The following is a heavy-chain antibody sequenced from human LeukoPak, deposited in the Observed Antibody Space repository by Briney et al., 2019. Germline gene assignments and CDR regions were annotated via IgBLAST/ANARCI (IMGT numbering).Heavy chain of an antibody. Sequence: PGESLRLSCAASGFTFSSYDMHWVRQPTGKGLEWVSGIGTTGDTYYPGSVKGRFTISRDSAKKSLFLQMNSLRPEDTAVYYCARDCWGTPNGVDGFDIWGQGTMVTVSS. CDR2: IGTTGDT. D-gene: IGHD7-27*01. V-gene: IGHV3-13*04. J-gene: IGHJ3*02. CDR1: GFTFSSYD. CDR3: ARDCWGTPNGVDGFDI.